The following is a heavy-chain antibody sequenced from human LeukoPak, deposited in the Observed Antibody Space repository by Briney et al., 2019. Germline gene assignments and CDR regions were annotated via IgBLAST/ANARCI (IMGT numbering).Heavy chain of an antibody. J-gene: IGHJ4*02. Sequence: PGGSLRLSCAASGMTFTDTWMSWVRQAPGKGLEWFGRIKNNANGGPTEYAAPVKGRFTISRDESKQTLYLQINSLKDEDTAVYYCCTDLAFWSPQPDKWGRGTLVTVSS. V-gene: IGHV3-15*01. D-gene: IGHD3-3*01. CDR2: IKNNANGGPT. CDR1: GMTFTDTW. CDR3: CTDLAFWSPQPDK.